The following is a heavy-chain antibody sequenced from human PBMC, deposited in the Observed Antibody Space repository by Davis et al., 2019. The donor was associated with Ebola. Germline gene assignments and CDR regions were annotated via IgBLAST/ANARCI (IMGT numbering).Heavy chain of an antibody. J-gene: IGHJ4*02. Sequence: GGSLRLSCKGFGYSFTTYWIGWVRQMPGKGLEWMGIIYPGDSDTRYSPSFQGQVTISADESISTAYLQWSSLKASDAAMYYCARGFSIGRLPDYWGQGTLVTVSS. CDR3: ARGFSIGRLPDY. CDR1: GYSFTTYW. V-gene: IGHV5-51*01. CDR2: IYPGDSDT.